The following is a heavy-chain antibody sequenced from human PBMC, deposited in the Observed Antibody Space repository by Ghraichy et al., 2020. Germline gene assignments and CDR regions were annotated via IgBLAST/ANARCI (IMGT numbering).Heavy chain of an antibody. V-gene: IGHV3-64D*06. J-gene: IGHJ4*02. D-gene: IGHD4-17*01. CDR1: GFTFSSYA. CDR3: VKGYDYGDYDPWYFDY. CDR2: ISSNGGST. Sequence: GGSLRLSCSASGFTFSSYAMHWVRQAPGKGLEYVSAISSNGGSTYYADSVKGRFTISRDNSKNTLYLQMSSLRAEDTAVYYCVKGYDYGDYDPWYFDYWGQGTLVTVSS.